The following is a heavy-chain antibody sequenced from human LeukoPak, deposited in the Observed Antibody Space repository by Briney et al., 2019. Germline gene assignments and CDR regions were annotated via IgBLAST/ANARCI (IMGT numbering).Heavy chain of an antibody. J-gene: IGHJ5*02. CDR2: VYRGVTT. Sequence: SETLSLTCAVSGYSITTLSYGVWIRQSPGKGLEWIASVYRGVTTYYNPSLRSRVSISVDTSNNHFSLKLTSVTAADTAVYYCGRGFDTNNDPYWVNPWGQGTLVTVSS. V-gene: IGHV4-38-2*01. CDR3: GRGFDTNNDPYWVNP. CDR1: GYSITTLSY. D-gene: IGHD1-1*01.